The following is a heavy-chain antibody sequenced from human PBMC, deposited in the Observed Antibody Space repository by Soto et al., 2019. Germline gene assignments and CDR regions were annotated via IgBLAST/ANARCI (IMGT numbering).Heavy chain of an antibody. CDR2: IYYSGST. V-gene: IGHV4-59*01. D-gene: IGHD3-22*01. CDR1: GDSITSYY. J-gene: IGHJ4*02. Sequence: QVQLQESGPGLVKPSETLSLTCTVSGDSITSYYWSWIRQPPGKGLEWIGYIYYSGSTNYKPSLKSRVTISVDTSKNQFSLKLSSVTAADTAVYYCARSRGGYFDYWGQGTLVTVSS. CDR3: ARSRGGYFDY.